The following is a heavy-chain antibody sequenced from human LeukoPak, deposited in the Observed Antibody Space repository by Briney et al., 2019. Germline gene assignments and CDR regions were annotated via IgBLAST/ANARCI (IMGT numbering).Heavy chain of an antibody. CDR3: ASNARVNYYYYYMDV. Sequence: ASVKVSCKVSGYTLTELSMHWVRQAPGKGLEWMGGFDPEDGETIYAQKFQGRVTMTEDTSTDTAYMELSSLRSEDTAVYYCASNARVNYYYYYMDVWGKGTTVTVSS. CDR2: FDPEDGET. CDR1: GYTLTELS. V-gene: IGHV1-24*01. D-gene: IGHD4-11*01. J-gene: IGHJ6*03.